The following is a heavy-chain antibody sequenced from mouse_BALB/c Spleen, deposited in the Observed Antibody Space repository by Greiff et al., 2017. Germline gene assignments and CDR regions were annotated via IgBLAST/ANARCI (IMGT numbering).Heavy chain of an antibody. CDR2: INSNGGST. D-gene: IGHD2-14*01. CDR3: ARRGTGGAMDY. V-gene: IGHV5-6-3*01. J-gene: IGHJ4*01. CDR1: GFTFSSYG. Sequence: EVMLVESGGGLVQPGGSLKLSCAASGFTFSSYGMSWVRQTPDKRLELVATINSNGGSTYYPDSVKGRFTISRDNAKNTLYLQMSSLKSEDTAMYYCARRGTGGAMDYWGQGTSVTVSS.